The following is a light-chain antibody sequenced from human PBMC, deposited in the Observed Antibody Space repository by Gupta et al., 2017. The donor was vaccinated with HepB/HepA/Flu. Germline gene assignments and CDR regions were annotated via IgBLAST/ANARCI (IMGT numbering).Light chain of an antibody. CDR1: QSVSSY. J-gene: IGKJ4*01. CDR2: DSS. Sequence: EIVLTQSPATLSVSPGERATLSCRASQSVSSYLAWYQQKPGQAPRLLIYDSSNRAIGSPGRFSGSGSGTDFTLTSSSLEPEDFAVYYWQWRSNWPLFGGGTKVEI. V-gene: IGKV3-11*01. CDR3: QWRSNWPL.